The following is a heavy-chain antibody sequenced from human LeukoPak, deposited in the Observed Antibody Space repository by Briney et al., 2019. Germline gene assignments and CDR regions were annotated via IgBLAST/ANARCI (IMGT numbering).Heavy chain of an antibody. Sequence: PSETLSLTCTVSGGSISSYYWSWIRQPPGKGLEWIGYIYYSGSTNYNPSLKSRVTISVDTSKNQFSLKLSSVTAADTAVYYCARGPTLYGDLGWFDPWGQGTLDTVSS. J-gene: IGHJ5*02. V-gene: IGHV4-59*01. D-gene: IGHD4-17*01. CDR1: GGSISSYY. CDR2: IYYSGST. CDR3: ARGPTLYGDLGWFDP.